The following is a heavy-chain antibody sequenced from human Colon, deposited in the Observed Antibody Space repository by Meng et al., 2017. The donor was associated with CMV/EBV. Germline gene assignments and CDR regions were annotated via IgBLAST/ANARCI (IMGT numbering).Heavy chain of an antibody. D-gene: IGHD3-22*01. CDR3: ARTYYYESGGLNFDY. Sequence: SGFTFDDYGMSWVRQGPGKGLEWVSGINWSGGSTDYVDSVKGRFSISRDNAKNSLYLQMNSLRAEDTAFYYCARTYYYESGGLNFDYWGQGTLVTVSS. V-gene: IGHV3-20*03. J-gene: IGHJ4*02. CDR1: GFTFDDYG. CDR2: INWSGGST.